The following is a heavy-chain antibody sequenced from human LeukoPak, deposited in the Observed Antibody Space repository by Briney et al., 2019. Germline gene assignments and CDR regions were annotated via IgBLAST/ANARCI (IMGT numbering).Heavy chain of an antibody. V-gene: IGHV3-23*01. D-gene: IGHD3-22*01. CDR1: GFTFSSYA. Sequence: GGSLRLSCAASGFTFSSYAMSWVCQAPGKGLEWVSAISGSGGSTYYADSVKGRFTISRDNSKNTLYLQMNSLRAEDTAVYYCAAGADYYDSSGYYIGYYYYGMDVWGQGTTVTVSS. CDR2: ISGSGGST. J-gene: IGHJ6*02. CDR3: AAGADYYDSSGYYIGYYYYGMDV.